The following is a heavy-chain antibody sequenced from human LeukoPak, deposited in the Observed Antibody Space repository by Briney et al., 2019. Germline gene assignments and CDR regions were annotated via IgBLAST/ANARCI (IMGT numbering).Heavy chain of an antibody. CDR3: ASLAGNSGWYWGIYYFDY. Sequence: GGSLRLSCAASGFTFSSYWMSWVRQAPGKGLEWVANIKQDGSEKYYVDSVKGRFTISRDNAKNSLYLQMNSLRAEDTAVYYCASLAGNSGWYWGIYYFDYWGQGTLVTVPS. CDR2: IKQDGSEK. D-gene: IGHD6-19*01. CDR1: GFTFSSYW. J-gene: IGHJ4*02. V-gene: IGHV3-7*01.